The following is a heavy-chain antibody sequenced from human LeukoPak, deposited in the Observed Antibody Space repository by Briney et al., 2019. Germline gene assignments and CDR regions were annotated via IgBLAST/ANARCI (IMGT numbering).Heavy chain of an antibody. CDR3: AKTGSMYSSGWFYFDY. CDR1: GFTFSSYG. J-gene: IGHJ4*02. Sequence: GGSLRLSCAASGFTFSSYGMHWVRQAPGKGLEWVAFIRYDGSNKYYADSVKGRFTISRDNSKNTLYLQMNSLRAEDTAVYYCAKTGSMYSSGWFYFDYWGQGTLVTVSS. V-gene: IGHV3-30*02. CDR2: IRYDGSNK. D-gene: IGHD6-19*01.